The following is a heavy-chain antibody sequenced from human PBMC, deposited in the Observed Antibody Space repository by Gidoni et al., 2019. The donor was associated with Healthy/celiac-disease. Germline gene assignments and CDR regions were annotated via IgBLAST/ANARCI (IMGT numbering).Heavy chain of an antibody. Sequence: EVQLVESGGGLVQPGRSLSLSCPASGFTFGDYAMSWFLQAPGKGQEWVGVIRSKAYGGTTEYAASVKGRFTISRDDSKSIAYLQMNSLKTEDTAVYYCTRALGSGNQSGYWGQGTLVTVSS. CDR1: GFTFGDYA. D-gene: IGHD3-10*02. V-gene: IGHV3-49*03. J-gene: IGHJ4*02. CDR3: TRALGSGNQSGY. CDR2: IRSKAYGGTT.